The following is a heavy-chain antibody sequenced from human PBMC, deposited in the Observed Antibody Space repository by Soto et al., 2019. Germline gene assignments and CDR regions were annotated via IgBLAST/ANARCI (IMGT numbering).Heavy chain of an antibody. CDR1: GLTFSSYA. V-gene: IGHV3-23*01. D-gene: IGHD4-17*01. CDR3: ARSSSTTVTTYY. J-gene: IGHJ4*02. Sequence: VQLLESGGGLVQPGGSLRLSCAASGLTFSSYAMSWVRQAPGKGLEWVSGISDSGGSAYYADSVKGRFTISRDNSKNTLYLQMNSLRAEDTAVYYCARSSSTTVTTYYWGQGTLVTVSS. CDR2: ISDSGGSA.